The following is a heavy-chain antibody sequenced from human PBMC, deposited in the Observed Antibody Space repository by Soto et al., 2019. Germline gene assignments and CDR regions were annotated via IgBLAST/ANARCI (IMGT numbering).Heavy chain of an antibody. V-gene: IGHV4-59*01. Sequence: SETLSLTCTVSGASMGRYYWRWIWQSPGKGLEWIGYISDSGSTNYSPSLRSRVTISLETSKSQFSLKLSSVTVEDTAVYYCARVDYYGAGTYLFDYWGPGTLVT. CDR2: ISDSGST. CDR3: ARVDYYGAGTYLFDY. J-gene: IGHJ4*02. D-gene: IGHD3-10*01. CDR1: GASMGRYY.